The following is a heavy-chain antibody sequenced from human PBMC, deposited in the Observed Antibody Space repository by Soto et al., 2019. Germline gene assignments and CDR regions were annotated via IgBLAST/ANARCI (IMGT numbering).Heavy chain of an antibody. J-gene: IGHJ4*02. CDR3: ASDIIGAGIDY. CDR2: INYDGSST. Sequence: EVQLVESGGDLVQPGGSLRLSCAASGFTFSTHWMHWVRQAAGKGLVWVSRINYDGSSTNYVDSVKGRFTISRDNTKNTLCLQRISLRAEDTAVYYCASDIIGAGIDYWGQGALVTVSS. CDR1: GFTFSTHW. V-gene: IGHV3-74*01. D-gene: IGHD6-13*01.